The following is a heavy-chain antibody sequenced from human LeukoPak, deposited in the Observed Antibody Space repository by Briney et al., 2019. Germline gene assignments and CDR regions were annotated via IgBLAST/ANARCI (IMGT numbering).Heavy chain of an antibody. CDR2: MNPNSGNT. J-gene: IGHJ5*02. Sequence: ASVKVSCKASGYTFTSYDINWVRQATGQGLEWMGWMNPNSGNTGYAQKFQGRVTMTRNTSISTAYMELSSLRSEDTAVYYCARAPETPGRYSYGDNWFDPWGQGTLVTVSS. V-gene: IGHV1-8*01. D-gene: IGHD5-18*01. CDR1: GYTFTSYD. CDR3: ARAPETPGRYSYGDNWFDP.